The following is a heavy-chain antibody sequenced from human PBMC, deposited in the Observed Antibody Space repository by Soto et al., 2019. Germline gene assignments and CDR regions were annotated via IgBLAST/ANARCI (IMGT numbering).Heavy chain of an antibody. V-gene: IGHV4-4*02. CDR1: SGSIFTTNW. D-gene: IGHD3-16*01. Sequence: QVQLQESGPGLVKPSGTLSLTCAASSGSIFTTNWWSWVRQSPGRGLQWIGDIYHSGSPKYNPSLKSRVSISIDTSKDRFFLNLTSVTAADTAVYYCARKPDVATAKVGGGYVFDVWGQGTMSPSLQ. CDR3: ARKPDVATAKVGGGYVFDV. CDR2: IYHSGSP. J-gene: IGHJ3*01.